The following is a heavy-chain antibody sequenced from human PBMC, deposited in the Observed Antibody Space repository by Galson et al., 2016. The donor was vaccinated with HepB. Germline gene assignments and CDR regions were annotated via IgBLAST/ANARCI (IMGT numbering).Heavy chain of an antibody. D-gene: IGHD4-17*01. CDR1: GDSVSSNSAA. Sequence: CAISGDSVSSNSAAWHWIRQPPSRGLEWLGRTYYRSKWYNDYTVSVKGRLTINPDTSKNQFSLQLNSVTPEDTAVYYCARRYGTYFAYWGRGTLVTVSS. V-gene: IGHV6-1*01. CDR3: ARRYGTYFAY. CDR2: TYYRSKWYN. J-gene: IGHJ4*02.